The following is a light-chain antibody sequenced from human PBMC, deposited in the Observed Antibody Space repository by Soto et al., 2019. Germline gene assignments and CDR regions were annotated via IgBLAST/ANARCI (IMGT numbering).Light chain of an antibody. CDR1: SSDVGGYNY. CDR2: DVT. V-gene: IGLV2-14*01. Sequence: QSALTPPASGSGSPGQSITISCTGTSSDVGGYNYVSWYQQHPVKAPKLMIYDVTNRPSGVSDRFSGSKSGNTASLTISGLQAENEADYYCSSYTSGSTPYVFGTGTKVT. J-gene: IGLJ1*01. CDR3: SSYTSGSTPYV.